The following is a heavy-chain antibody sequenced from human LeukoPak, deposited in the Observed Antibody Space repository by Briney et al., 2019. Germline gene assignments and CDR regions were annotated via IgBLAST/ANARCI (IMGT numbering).Heavy chain of an antibody. V-gene: IGHV4-34*01. D-gene: IGHD3-9*01. J-gene: IGHJ4*02. CDR1: GGSFSGYY. CDR3: ARGPPYYDILTGYRLDY. Sequence: SETLSLTCAVYGGSFSGYYWSWIRQPPGKGLEWIGEINHSGSTNYNPFLKSRVTISVDTSKNQFSLKLSSVTAADTAVYYCARGPPYYDILTGYRLDYWGQGTLVTVSS. CDR2: INHSGST.